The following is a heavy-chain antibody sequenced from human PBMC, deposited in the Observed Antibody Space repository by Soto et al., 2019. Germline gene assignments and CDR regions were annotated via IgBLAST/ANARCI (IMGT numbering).Heavy chain of an antibody. J-gene: IGHJ4*02. CDR1: GFTFSSYA. Sequence: QVQLVESGGGVVQPGRSLRLSCAASGFTFSSYAMHWVRQAPGKGLEWVAVISYDGSNKYYADSVKGRFAISRDNSKNTLYLQMISLRAEDTAVYYCARALRILDYSDSSVIDYWGQGTLFKVSS. D-gene: IGHD3-22*01. V-gene: IGHV3-30*09. CDR2: ISYDGSNK. CDR3: ARALRILDYSDSSVIDY.